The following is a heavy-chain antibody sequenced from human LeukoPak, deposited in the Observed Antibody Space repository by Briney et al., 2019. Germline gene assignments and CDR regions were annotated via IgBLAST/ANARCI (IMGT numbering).Heavy chain of an antibody. V-gene: IGHV3-30*02. D-gene: IGHD5-12*01. J-gene: IGHJ4*02. CDR1: GFTFSSYG. Sequence: GGSLRLSCAASGFTFSSYGMHWVRQAPGKGLEWVAFIRYDGSNKYYADSVKGRFTISRDNSKNTLYLQMNSLRAEDTAVYYCAKFALWYSGYGLDYWGQGTLSPSPQ. CDR2: IRYDGSNK. CDR3: AKFALWYSGYGLDY.